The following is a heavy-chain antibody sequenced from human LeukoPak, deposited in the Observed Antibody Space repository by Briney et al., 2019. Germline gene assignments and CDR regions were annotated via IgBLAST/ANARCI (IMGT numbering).Heavy chain of an antibody. V-gene: IGHV4-34*01. D-gene: IGHD3-9*01. J-gene: IGHJ4*02. CDR3: ARGPPVVYDVLTGYYRFDY. Sequence: PSETLSLTCAAHGGSFNGYYWSWIRQPPGKGLEWIGEIYDSRSTKYNPSLKSRVTISVDTSKNQFSLKLNSVTAADTAVYYCARGPPVVYDVLTGYYRFDYWGQGTLVTVSS. CDR1: GGSFNGYY. CDR2: IYDSRST.